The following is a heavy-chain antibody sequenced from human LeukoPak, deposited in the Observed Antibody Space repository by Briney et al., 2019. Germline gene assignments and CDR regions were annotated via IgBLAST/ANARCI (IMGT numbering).Heavy chain of an antibody. Sequence: GSSVKVSCKASGGTFSSYAISWVRQAPGQGLEWRGGIFPIFGTANYAQKFRGRVTITADESTSTAYMELSSLRSEDTAVYYCAREPPGRYYYDSSGYYFDYWGQGTLVTVSS. J-gene: IGHJ4*02. CDR1: GGTFSSYA. CDR2: IFPIFGTA. V-gene: IGHV1-69*01. CDR3: AREPPGRYYYDSSGYYFDY. D-gene: IGHD3-22*01.